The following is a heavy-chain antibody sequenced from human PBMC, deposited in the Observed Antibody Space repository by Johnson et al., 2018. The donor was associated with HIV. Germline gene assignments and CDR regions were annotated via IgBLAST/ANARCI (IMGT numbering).Heavy chain of an antibody. CDR3: VRGTITVIRGIIAFDI. J-gene: IGHJ3*02. CDR2: IRYDGSNK. D-gene: IGHD3-10*01. V-gene: IGHV3-33*01. Sequence: QVQLVESGGGVVQPGRSLRLSCAASGFTFSSYGMHWVRQAPGKGLEWVAFIRYDGSNKYYGDSVKGRFTISGDTSENTLHLQMNSLRGEDTALYYCVRGTITVIRGIIAFDIWGQGTMVTVSS. CDR1: GFTFSSYG.